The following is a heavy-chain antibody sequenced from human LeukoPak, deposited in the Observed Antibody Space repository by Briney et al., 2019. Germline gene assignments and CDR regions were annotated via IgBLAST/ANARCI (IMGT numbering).Heavy chain of an antibody. CDR3: AREPDSSGSARVVSGVNADY. CDR2: INPSGGST. D-gene: IGHD3-22*01. Sequence: ASVKVSCKASGYTFTSYYMHWVRQAPGQGLEWMGIINPSGGSTSYAQKFQGRVIMTRDTSTSTVYMELSSLRSEDTAVYYCAREPDSSGSARVVSGVNADYWGQGTLVTVSS. V-gene: IGHV1-46*01. J-gene: IGHJ4*02. CDR1: GYTFTSYY.